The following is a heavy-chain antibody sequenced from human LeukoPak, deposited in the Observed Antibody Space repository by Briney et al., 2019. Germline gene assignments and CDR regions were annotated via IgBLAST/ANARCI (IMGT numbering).Heavy chain of an antibody. CDR2: ISGSGSST. J-gene: IGHJ5*02. D-gene: IGHD2-15*01. V-gene: IGHV3-23*01. CDR3: AKAGRIVVVVAGTSFDP. Sequence: AGSLTLSCAASGFTFSSYAMSWVRQAPGKGLEWLSAISGSGSSTYYADSVKGRFTISRDNSKNTLYLQMNSLRAEDPAVYYCAKAGRIVVVVAGTSFDPWGQGTLVTVS. CDR1: GFTFSSYA.